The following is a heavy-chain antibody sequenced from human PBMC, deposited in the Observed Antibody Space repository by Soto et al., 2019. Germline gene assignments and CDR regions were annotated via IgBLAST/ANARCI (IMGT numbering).Heavy chain of an antibody. CDR3: ATGRGGNFHYGKDL. CDR2: ISGSGGST. J-gene: IGHJ6*01. D-gene: IGHD4-4*01. CDR1: GFTFSSYA. V-gene: IGHV3-23*01. Sequence: EVQLLESGGGLVQPGGSLRLSCAASGFTFSSYAMSWVRQAPGKGLEWVSAISGSGGSTYYADSVKGRFTISRDNSKNTLYPEMNSLKSGDKAVYYCATGRGGNFHYGKDLRGQGAPVPV.